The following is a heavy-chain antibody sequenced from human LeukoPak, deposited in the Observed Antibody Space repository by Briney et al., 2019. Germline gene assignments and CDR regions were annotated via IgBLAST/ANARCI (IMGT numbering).Heavy chain of an antibody. Sequence: AGGSLRLPCAASGFTFSDYYMSWIRQAPGKGLEWVSYISSSGSTIYYADSVKGRFTISRDNAKNSLYLQMNSLRAEDTAVYYCALTDYYYYYMDVWGKGTTVTVSS. CDR1: GFTFSDYY. CDR3: ALTDYYYYYMDV. J-gene: IGHJ6*03. V-gene: IGHV3-11*04. D-gene: IGHD1-20*01. CDR2: ISSSGSTI.